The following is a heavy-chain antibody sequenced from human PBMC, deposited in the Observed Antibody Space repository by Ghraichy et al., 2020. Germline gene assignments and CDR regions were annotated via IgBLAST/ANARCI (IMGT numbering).Heavy chain of an antibody. CDR1: GYTFTNHV. D-gene: IGHD3-16*02. CDR3: GREMISFGGAIGLLDY. J-gene: IGHJ4*02. V-gene: IGHV1-18*04. CDR2: ISPYNGNT. Sequence: ASVKASCKTSGYTFTNHVINWVRRAPGQGLEWMGWISPYNGNTNFAQKFQGRVTMTTDTSTNTVYMELRSLRSDDTALYYCGREMISFGGAIGLLDYWGQGTLVTVSS.